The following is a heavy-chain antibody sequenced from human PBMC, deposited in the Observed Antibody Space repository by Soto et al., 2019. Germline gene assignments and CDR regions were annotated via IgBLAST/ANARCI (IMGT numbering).Heavy chain of an antibody. CDR1: GFTVSSNY. J-gene: IGHJ4*02. CDR2: IYSGGST. V-gene: IGHV3-66*01. D-gene: IGHD2-21*01. Sequence: GGSLRLSCAASGFTVSSNYMSWVRQAPGKGLEWVSVIYSGGSTYYADSVKGRFTISRDNSKNTLYLQMNSLRAEDTAVYYCARDLWSRTAGFYFDYWGPGTLVTVSS. CDR3: ARDLWSRTAGFYFDY.